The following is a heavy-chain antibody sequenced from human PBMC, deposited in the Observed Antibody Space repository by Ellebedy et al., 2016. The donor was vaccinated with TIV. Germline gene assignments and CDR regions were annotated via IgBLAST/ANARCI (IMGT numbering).Heavy chain of an antibody. Sequence: ASVKVSXKASGYTFTNYYMHWVRQAPGQGLEWMGMIHPSGGRTRYAQKFQGRVAMTRDTSTSTVYMDLYSLGSEDTALYYCARTGNRYYFDSWGQGTLVTVSA. V-gene: IGHV1-46*01. D-gene: IGHD7-27*01. CDR2: IHPSGGRT. CDR3: ARTGNRYYFDS. CDR1: GYTFTNYY. J-gene: IGHJ4*02.